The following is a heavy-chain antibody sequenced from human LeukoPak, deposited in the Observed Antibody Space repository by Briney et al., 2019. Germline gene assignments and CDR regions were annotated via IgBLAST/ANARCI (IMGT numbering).Heavy chain of an antibody. CDR2: ISGSGGST. J-gene: IGHJ4*02. Sequence: GGSLRLSCAASGFTFSSYAMSWVRQAPGKGLEWVSAISGSGGSTYYADSVKGRFTISRDNSKNTLYLQMNSLRAEDTAVYYCASFSSSWYRFDYWGQGTLVTVSS. CDR3: ASFSSSWYRFDY. D-gene: IGHD6-13*01. CDR1: GFTFSSYA. V-gene: IGHV3-23*01.